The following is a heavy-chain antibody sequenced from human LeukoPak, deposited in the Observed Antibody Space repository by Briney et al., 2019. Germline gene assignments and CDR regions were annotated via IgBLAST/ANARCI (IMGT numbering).Heavy chain of an antibody. Sequence: ASVTVSCTASGYTFTSYYMHWVRQAPGQGLEWMGRINPNSGGTNYAQKFQGRVTMTRDTSISTAYMELSRLRSDDTAVYYCARAMRNYCSGGSCYFRPLDYWGQGTLVTVSS. CDR3: ARAMRNYCSGGSCYFRPLDY. D-gene: IGHD2-15*01. V-gene: IGHV1-2*06. J-gene: IGHJ4*02. CDR2: INPNSGGT. CDR1: GYTFTSYY.